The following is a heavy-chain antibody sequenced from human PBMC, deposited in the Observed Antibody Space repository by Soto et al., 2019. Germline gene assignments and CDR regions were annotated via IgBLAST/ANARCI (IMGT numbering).Heavy chain of an antibody. D-gene: IGHD2-21*01. CDR1: GFTFSSYG. V-gene: IGHV3-30*18. J-gene: IGHJ6*02. Sequence: QVQLVESGGGVVQPGRSLRLSCAASGFTFSSYGMHWVRQAPGKGLEWVAVISYDGSNKYYADSVKGRFTISRDNSKNTLYLQMNSLRAEDTAVYYCAKIPGPKDYYYGMYVWGQGTTVTVSS. CDR3: AKIPGPKDYYYGMYV. CDR2: ISYDGSNK.